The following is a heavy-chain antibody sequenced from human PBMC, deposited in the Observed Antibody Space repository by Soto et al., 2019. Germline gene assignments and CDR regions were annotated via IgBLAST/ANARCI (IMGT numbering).Heavy chain of an antibody. V-gene: IGHV4-34*01. CDR3: ARRAYPLVAVPWY. CDR2: INHSGST. Sequence: QVQLQQWGAGLLKPSETLSLTCAVYGGSFSGYYWSWIRQPPGKGLEWIGEINHSGSTNYNPSLKSRVTISVDTSKNQFSLKLSSVTAADTAVYYCARRAYPLVAVPWYWGQGTLVTVSS. CDR1: GGSFSGYY. D-gene: IGHD3-10*01. J-gene: IGHJ4*02.